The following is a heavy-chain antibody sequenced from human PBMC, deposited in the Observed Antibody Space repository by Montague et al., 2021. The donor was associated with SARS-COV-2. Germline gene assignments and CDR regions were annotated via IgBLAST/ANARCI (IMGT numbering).Heavy chain of an antibody. D-gene: IGHD5-24*01. CDR3: ARGLGHNKGGDY. CDR2: IHPYGHT. J-gene: IGHJ4*02. Sequence: SETLSLTCEVDSGPLSAYYWSWVRQPPGKGLEWIGEIHPYGHTSYNPSLMSRVTLSLGTSSNPFSLKLTSVTAADTAVYYCARGLGHNKGGDYWGQGTLVIVSS. CDR1: SGPLSAYY. V-gene: IGHV4-34*01.